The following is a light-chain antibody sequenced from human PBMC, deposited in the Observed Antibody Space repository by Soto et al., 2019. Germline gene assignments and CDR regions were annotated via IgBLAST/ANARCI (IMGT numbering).Light chain of an antibody. CDR2: GAS. V-gene: IGKV3-20*01. CDR1: QSLPTKA. J-gene: IGKJ3*01. Sequence: EIVLTQSPGTLSLSPVERVTLSCMASQSLPTKALAWYQQKPGQTPRLLIYGASTRDTAIPDRFNGSGSGTDFTLTTSRVEPEDFAVYYCQQYGDLPLSFGPGTRWIS. CDR3: QQYGDLPLS.